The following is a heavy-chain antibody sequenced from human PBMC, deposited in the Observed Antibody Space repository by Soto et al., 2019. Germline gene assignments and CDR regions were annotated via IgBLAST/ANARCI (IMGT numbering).Heavy chain of an antibody. V-gene: IGHV3-9*01. CDR1: GFTFDDYA. J-gene: IGHJ3*02. CDR2: ISWNSGSI. CDR3: ARADSSGYYGAFDI. D-gene: IGHD3-22*01. Sequence: GGSLRLSCAASGFTFDDYAMHWVRQAPGKGLEWVSGISWNSGSIGYADSVKGRFTISRDNAKNSLYLQMNSLRAEDTALYYCARADSSGYYGAFDIWGQGTMVTVSS.